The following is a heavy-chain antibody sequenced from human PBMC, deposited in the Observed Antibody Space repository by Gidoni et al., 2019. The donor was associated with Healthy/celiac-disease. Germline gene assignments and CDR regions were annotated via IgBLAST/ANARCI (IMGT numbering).Heavy chain of an antibody. CDR1: GFTFSSYA. Sequence: EVQLVESGGGLVQPGGSLRLSCAASGFTFSSYAMIWVRQAPGKWLEWVSYISSSGSTIYYADSVKGRFTISRDNAKNSLYLQMNSLRAEDTAVYYCARGLLAYCGGDCYGDNWFDPWGQGTLVTVSS. D-gene: IGHD2-21*02. CDR2: ISSSGSTI. CDR3: ARGLLAYCGGDCYGDNWFDP. J-gene: IGHJ5*02. V-gene: IGHV3-48*03.